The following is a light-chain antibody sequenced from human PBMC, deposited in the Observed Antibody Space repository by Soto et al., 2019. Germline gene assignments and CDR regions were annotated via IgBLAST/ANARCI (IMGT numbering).Light chain of an antibody. V-gene: IGKV3-15*01. CDR2: GAS. Sequence: EIVMTQSPATLSVSPGGRATLSCRASQSISDTLAWYQQKPGQAPRLLIYGASTRAPGFPARFSGSGSGTDFTLTISSLQSEDFAVYYCQQYNNWPCTFGQGTKVEIK. CDR3: QQYNNWPCT. CDR1: QSISDT. J-gene: IGKJ1*01.